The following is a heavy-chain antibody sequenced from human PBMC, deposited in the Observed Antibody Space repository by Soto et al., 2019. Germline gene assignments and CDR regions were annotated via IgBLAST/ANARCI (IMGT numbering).Heavy chain of an antibody. CDR1: GFTFSSYA. D-gene: IGHD1-20*01. V-gene: IGHV3-23*01. CDR3: AKDGDNYDYYYGMDV. J-gene: IGHJ6*02. Sequence: GGSLRLSCAASGFTFSSYAMSWVRQAPGKGLEWVSTISVSGGSTYYADSVKGRYTISRDNSKNTLYLQMNSLRAEDTAVYYCAKDGDNYDYYYGMDVWGQGTTVTVSS. CDR2: ISVSGGST.